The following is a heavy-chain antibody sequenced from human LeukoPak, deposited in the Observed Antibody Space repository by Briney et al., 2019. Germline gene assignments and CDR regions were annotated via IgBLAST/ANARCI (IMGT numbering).Heavy chain of an antibody. CDR1: GFTFDDYA. D-gene: IGHD3-10*01. CDR2: ISGDGGST. Sequence: PGGSLRLSCAASGFTFDDYAMHWVRQAPGKGLEWVSLISGDGGSTYYADSVKGRFTISRDNSQNSLYLQMTSLRTEDTALYYCAKDIMLSSGSYYNAPYYYYGMDVWGQGTTVTVSS. V-gene: IGHV3-43*02. CDR3: AKDIMLSSGSYYNAPYYYYGMDV. J-gene: IGHJ6*02.